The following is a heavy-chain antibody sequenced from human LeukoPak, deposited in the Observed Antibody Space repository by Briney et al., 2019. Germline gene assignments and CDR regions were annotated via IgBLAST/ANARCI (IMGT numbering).Heavy chain of an antibody. Sequence: GGSLRLSCAASGITFSSLWMSWFRQAPGKGLEWVSVIYSGGSTYYADSVKGRFTISRDNSKNTLYLQMNSLRAEDTAVYYCARDRPGSGSTIDYWGQGTLVTVSS. CDR1: GITFSSLW. CDR3: ARDRPGSGSTIDY. CDR2: IYSGGST. D-gene: IGHD3-10*01. J-gene: IGHJ4*02. V-gene: IGHV3-66*02.